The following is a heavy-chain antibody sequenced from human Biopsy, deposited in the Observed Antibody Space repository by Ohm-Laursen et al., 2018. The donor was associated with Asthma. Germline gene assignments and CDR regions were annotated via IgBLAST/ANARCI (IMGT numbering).Heavy chain of an antibody. CDR1: GFAVSRDH. J-gene: IGHJ4*02. D-gene: IGHD3-22*01. Sequence: SLRLSCAASGFAVSRDHMFWVRQAPGKGLEWVSVIYSGGTSHIADSVRGRFTISRDYSKNTLCLQMHSLRAEDTAVYYCARGDSSNWSHYYFDYWGQGTLVTVSS. CDR2: IYSGGTS. CDR3: ARGDSSNWSHYYFDY. V-gene: IGHV3-53*01.